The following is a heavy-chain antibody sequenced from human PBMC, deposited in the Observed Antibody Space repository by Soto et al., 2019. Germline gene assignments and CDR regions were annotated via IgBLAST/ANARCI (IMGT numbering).Heavy chain of an antibody. V-gene: IGHV3-74*01. J-gene: IGHJ4*02. CDR1: GFTFSSYW. Sequence: EVQLVESGGGLVQPGGSLRLSCAASGFTFSSYWMHWVRQAPGKGLVWVSRINGDGRSTTYACSVKGRFTIARDNAKNTLYLQMNSLRAEDTAVYYCARERYSYGLEYWGQGTLVTVAS. CDR3: ARERYSYGLEY. D-gene: IGHD5-18*01. CDR2: INGDGRST.